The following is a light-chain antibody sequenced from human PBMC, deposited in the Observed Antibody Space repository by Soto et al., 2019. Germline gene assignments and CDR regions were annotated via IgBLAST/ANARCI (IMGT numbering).Light chain of an antibody. CDR3: QQYNNWPLT. CDR2: GAS. V-gene: IGKV3-15*01. CDR1: QSVSTN. J-gene: IGKJ1*01. Sequence: EIAMTQSPATLSVSPGQRAALSCRASQSVSTNLAWYQQKAGQAPRLLIFGASTRATGIPARFSGSASGTEFTLTISSLQSEDFAVYYCQQYNNWPLTFGQGTKVEI.